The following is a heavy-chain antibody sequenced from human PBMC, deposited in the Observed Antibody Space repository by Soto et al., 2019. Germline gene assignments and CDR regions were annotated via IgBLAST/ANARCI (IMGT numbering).Heavy chain of an antibody. CDR2: ISYDGSNK. V-gene: IGHV3-30-3*01. CDR1: GFTFSSYA. J-gene: IGHJ4*02. CDR3: ARRGVGY. D-gene: IGHD2-2*01. Sequence: QVQLVESGGGVVQPGRSLRLSCAASGFTFSSYAMHWVRQAPGKGLEWVAVISYDGSNKYYADSVKGRFTISRDNSKNTLYLQMNSLRAEDTAVYYCARRGVGYWGQGTLVTVSS.